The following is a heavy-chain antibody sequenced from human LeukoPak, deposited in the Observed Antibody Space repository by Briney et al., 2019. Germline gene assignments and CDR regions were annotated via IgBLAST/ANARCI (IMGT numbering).Heavy chain of an antibody. Sequence: GGTLRLTCAASGFTFSSYGMSWVRQAPGKGLEWVSAISGSGGSTYYADSVKGRFTISRDNSKNTLYLQMNSLRAEDTAVYYCAKGSYYDFWSDRFYPGDDAFDIWGQGTMVTVSS. V-gene: IGHV3-23*01. CDR3: AKGSYYDFWSDRFYPGDDAFDI. D-gene: IGHD3-3*01. CDR2: ISGSGGST. CDR1: GFTFSSYG. J-gene: IGHJ3*02.